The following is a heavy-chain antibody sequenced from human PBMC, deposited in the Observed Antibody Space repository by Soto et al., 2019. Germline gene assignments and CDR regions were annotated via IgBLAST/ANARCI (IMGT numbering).Heavy chain of an antibody. Sequence: ASVKVSCKASGYTFTSYYMHWVRQAPGQGLEWMGIINPSGGSTSYAQKFQGRVTMTRDTSTSTVYMELSSLRSEDTAVYYCARGQWISSVAGTELSLFDPWGQRTLVTVSS. CDR3: ARGQWISSVAGTELSLFDP. V-gene: IGHV1-46*03. CDR1: GYTFTSYY. CDR2: INPSGGST. D-gene: IGHD6-19*01. J-gene: IGHJ5*02.